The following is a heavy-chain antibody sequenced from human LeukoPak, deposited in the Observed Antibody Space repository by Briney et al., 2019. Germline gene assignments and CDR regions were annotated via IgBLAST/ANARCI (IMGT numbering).Heavy chain of an antibody. CDR2: VSYSGSP. J-gene: IGHJ4*02. V-gene: IGHV4-59*01. D-gene: IGHD5-24*01. Sequence: SETLSLTCTVSRSSIRNYYWSWIRQPPGKGLEWIGSVSYSGSPNYNPSLKSRVTMSVDTSKNQFFLKVTSVTAAETAVYYCARGSGPIVEMAYWGQGTLVTVSS. CDR3: ARGSGPIVEMAY. CDR1: RSSIRNYY.